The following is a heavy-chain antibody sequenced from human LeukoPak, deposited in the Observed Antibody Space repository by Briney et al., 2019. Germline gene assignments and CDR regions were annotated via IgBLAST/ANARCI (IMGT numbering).Heavy chain of an antibody. CDR3: AASSYYYDSSGYYVDY. CDR2: INPNSGGT. Sequence: ASVKVSCKASGYTFTGYYMHWVRQAPGQGLEWMGRINPNSGGTNYAQKFQGRVTMTRDTSISTAYMELSRLRSDDTAVYYCAASSYYYDSSGYYVDYWAREPWSPSPQ. D-gene: IGHD3-22*01. J-gene: IGHJ4*02. V-gene: IGHV1-2*06. CDR1: GYTFTGYY.